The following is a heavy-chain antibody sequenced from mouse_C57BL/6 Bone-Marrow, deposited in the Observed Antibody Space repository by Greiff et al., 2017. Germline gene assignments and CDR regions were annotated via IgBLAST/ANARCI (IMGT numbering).Heavy chain of an antibody. J-gene: IGHJ2*01. V-gene: IGHV5-17*01. CDR1: GFTFSDYG. Sequence: EVKLVESGGGLVKPGGSLKLSCAASGFTFSDYGMHWVRQAPEKGLEWVAYISSGSSTIYYADTVKGRFTISRDNAKNTLFLQMTSLRYEDPAMYYCARFRRHYFDYWGQGTTLTVSS. D-gene: IGHD1-2*01. CDR3: ARFRRHYFDY. CDR2: ISSGSSTI.